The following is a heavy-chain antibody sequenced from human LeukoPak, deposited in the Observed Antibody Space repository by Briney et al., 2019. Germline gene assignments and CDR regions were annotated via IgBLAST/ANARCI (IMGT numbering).Heavy chain of an antibody. J-gene: IGHJ4*02. CDR2: ISAYNGNT. V-gene: IGHV1-18*01. Sequence: ASVKVSCKASDYTFTTYGISWVRQAPGQGLEWMGWISAYNGNTSYAQKFQGRVTMTTDTSTSTAYMELRSLRSDDTAVYYCARAYTTTDTAFDYWGQGTLVTVSS. CDR1: DYTFTTYG. D-gene: IGHD1-1*01. CDR3: ARAYTTTDTAFDY.